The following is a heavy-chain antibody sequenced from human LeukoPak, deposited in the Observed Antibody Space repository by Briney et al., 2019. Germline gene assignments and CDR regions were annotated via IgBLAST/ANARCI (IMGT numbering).Heavy chain of an antibody. D-gene: IGHD3/OR15-3a*01. CDR3: ARAPLYMIIGVVMDYYYYYGMDV. Sequence: ASVKVSCKASGYTFTSYYMHWVRQAPGQGLEWMGIINPSGGSTSCAQKFQGRVTMTRDTSTSTVYMELSSLRSEDTAVYYCARAPLYMIIGVVMDYYYYYGMDVWGQGTTVTVSS. J-gene: IGHJ6*02. V-gene: IGHV1-46*01. CDR1: GYTFTSYY. CDR2: INPSGGST.